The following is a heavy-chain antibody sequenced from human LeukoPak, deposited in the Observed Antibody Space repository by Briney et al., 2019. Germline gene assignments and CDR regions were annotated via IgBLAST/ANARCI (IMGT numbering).Heavy chain of an antibody. CDR3: AKDLEMSYYDSSGPFQH. D-gene: IGHD3-22*01. J-gene: IGHJ1*01. V-gene: IGHV3-9*01. Sequence: GGSLRLSCAASGFTFDDYAMHWVRQAPGKGLEWVSGISWNSGSIGYADSVKGRFTISRDNAKNSLYLQMNSLRAEDTALYYCAKDLEMSYYDSSGPFQHWGRAPWSPSPQ. CDR2: ISWNSGSI. CDR1: GFTFDDYA.